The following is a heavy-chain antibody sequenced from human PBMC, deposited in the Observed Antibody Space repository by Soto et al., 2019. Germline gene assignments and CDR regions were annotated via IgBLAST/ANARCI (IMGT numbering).Heavy chain of an antibody. V-gene: IGHV3-15*01. CDR1: GFTSSDAW. J-gene: IGHJ4*02. D-gene: IGHD2-21*02. Sequence: GGSLRLSCAASGFTSSDAWMGWVRQAPGKGLEWVGRVKSKSDGGTTDYAAPVKGRFTISRDDSKNTLYLQMNSLKTEDTAVYYCTRSVCGGDCQWGQGTLVTVSS. CDR2: VKSKSDGGTT. CDR3: TRSVCGGDCQ.